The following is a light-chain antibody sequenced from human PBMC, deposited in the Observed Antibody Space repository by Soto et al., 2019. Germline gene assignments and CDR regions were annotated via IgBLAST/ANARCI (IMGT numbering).Light chain of an antibody. CDR3: SSYAGNHNRYV. CDR1: SSDVGGYNF. V-gene: IGLV2-8*01. CDR2: EVN. Sequence: QSALTQPPSASGSPGQSVTISCTGTSSDVGGYNFVSWYQQHPDKAPKLMIYEVNKRPSGVPNRFSGSKSGNTASLTVSGLPAEDEADYYCSSYAGNHNRYVLGTGTKVTVL. J-gene: IGLJ1*01.